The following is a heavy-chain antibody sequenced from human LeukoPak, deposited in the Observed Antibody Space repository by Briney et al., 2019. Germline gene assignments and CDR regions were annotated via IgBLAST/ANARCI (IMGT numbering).Heavy chain of an antibody. CDR2: IKSDGSST. Sequence: GSLRLSCAASGFTFSNYWMHWVRQAPGKGPVWSSRIKSDGSSTRFADSVQGRFTISRDNGKNTLYLQMNSLRAEDTAVYYCARGGDSSNWYPGYFDYWGQGALVTVSS. CDR1: GFTFSNYW. D-gene: IGHD6-13*01. CDR3: ARGGDSSNWYPGYFDY. J-gene: IGHJ4*02. V-gene: IGHV3-74*01.